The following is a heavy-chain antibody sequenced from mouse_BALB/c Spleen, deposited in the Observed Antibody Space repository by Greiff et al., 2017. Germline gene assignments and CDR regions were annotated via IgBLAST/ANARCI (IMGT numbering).Heavy chain of an antibody. V-gene: IGHV3-6*02. CDR1: GYSITSGYY. Sequence: VQLKESGPGLVKPSQSLSLTCSVTGYSITSGYYWNWLRQFPGNKLEWMGYISYDGSNNYNPSLKNRISITRDTSKNQFFLKLNSVTTEDTATYYCARRVGLIYWYFDVWGAGTTVTVSS. J-gene: IGHJ1*01. D-gene: IGHD4-1*01. CDR3: ARRVGLIYWYFDV. CDR2: ISYDGSN.